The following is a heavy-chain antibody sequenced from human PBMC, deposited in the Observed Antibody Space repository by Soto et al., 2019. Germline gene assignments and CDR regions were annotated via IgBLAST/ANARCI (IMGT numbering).Heavy chain of an antibody. CDR3: ATRGDYDILTGYQYYFDY. Sequence: ASVKVSCKVSGYTLTELSMHWVRQAPGKGLEWMGGFDPEDGETIYAQKFQGRVTMTEDTSTDTAYMELSSLRSEDTAVYYCATRGDYDILTGYQYYFDYWGQGTLVTVSS. CDR1: GYTLTELS. J-gene: IGHJ4*02. CDR2: FDPEDGET. V-gene: IGHV1-24*01. D-gene: IGHD3-9*01.